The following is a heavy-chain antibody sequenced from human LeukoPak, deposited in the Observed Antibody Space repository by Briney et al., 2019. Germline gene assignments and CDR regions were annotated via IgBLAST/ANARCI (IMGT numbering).Heavy chain of an antibody. CDR3: ARDHTLSRSYAYPGV. J-gene: IGHJ4*02. CDR1: GFTLSSYW. V-gene: IGHV3-7*01. D-gene: IGHD2-2*01. CDR2: IKQDGSEK. Sequence: GGSLRLSCAASGFTLSSYWMSWVRQAPGKGLEWVANIKQDGSEKYYVDSVKGRFTISRDNAKNSLYLQMNSLRAEDTAVYYCARDHTLSRSYAYPGVWGQGTLVTVSS.